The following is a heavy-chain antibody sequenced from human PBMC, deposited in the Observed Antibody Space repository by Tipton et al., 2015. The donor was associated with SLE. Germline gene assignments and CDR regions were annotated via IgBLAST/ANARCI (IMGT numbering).Heavy chain of an antibody. J-gene: IGHJ4*02. V-gene: IGHV1-69*05. CDR3: ARANPIAAAGIDFDY. CDR2: IIPIFGTA. CDR1: GGTFSSYA. Sequence: QSGPEVKKPGSSVKVSCKASGGTFSSYAISWVRQAPGQGLEWMGGIIPIFGTANYAQKFQGRVTITTDESTSTAYMELSSPRSEDTAVYYCARANPIAAAGIDFDYWGQGTLVTVSS. D-gene: IGHD6-13*01.